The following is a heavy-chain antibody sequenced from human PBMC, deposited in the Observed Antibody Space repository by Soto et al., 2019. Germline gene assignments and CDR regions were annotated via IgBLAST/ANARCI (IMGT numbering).Heavy chain of an antibody. D-gene: IGHD2-2*03. V-gene: IGHV3-7*01. CDR1: GFTFSSYW. J-gene: IGHJ4*02. CDR3: ARDPHPFFVFPPMDFDY. CDR2: IKQDGSEK. Sequence: GGSLRLSCAASGFTFSSYWMSWVRQAPGKGLEWVANIKQDGSEKYYVDSVKGRFTISRDNAKNSLYLQMNSLRAEDTAVYYCARDPHPFFVFPPMDFDYWGQGTLVTVSS.